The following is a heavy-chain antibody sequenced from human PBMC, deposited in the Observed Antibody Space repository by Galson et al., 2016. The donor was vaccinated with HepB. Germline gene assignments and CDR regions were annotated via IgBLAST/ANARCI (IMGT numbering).Heavy chain of an antibody. D-gene: IGHD3-22*01. Sequence: SLRLSCAASGLTFSDYAMTWVRQAPGRGLEWVSVISGSGTSTYYADSVKGRFTISRDNSKNTLYLQLNRLRAEDTVVYFCAKSSGYYYHWYFDLWGRGTLVTVSS. CDR2: ISGSGTST. J-gene: IGHJ2*01. CDR3: AKSSGYYYHWYFDL. V-gene: IGHV3-23*01. CDR1: GLTFSDYA.